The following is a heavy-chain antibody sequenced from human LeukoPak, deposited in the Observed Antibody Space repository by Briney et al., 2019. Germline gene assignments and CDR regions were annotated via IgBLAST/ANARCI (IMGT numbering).Heavy chain of an antibody. CDR2: IDSDGSTT. Sequence: GGSLRLSCVASGFSFCPYWMHWVRQAPGKGLVWVSRIDSDGSTTDYADSVEGRFTISRGNAKNTLFLQMYSLRADDTALYYCARDPSSWNGYFDYWGQGSLVTVSS. V-gene: IGHV3-74*01. J-gene: IGHJ4*02. CDR1: GFSFCPYW. CDR3: ARDPSSWNGYFDY. D-gene: IGHD1-1*01.